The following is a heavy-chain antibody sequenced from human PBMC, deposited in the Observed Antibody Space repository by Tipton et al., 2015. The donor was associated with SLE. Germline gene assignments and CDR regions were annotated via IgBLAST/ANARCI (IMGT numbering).Heavy chain of an antibody. V-gene: IGHV4-59*11. CDR1: GDSISRHF. CDR3: VRIHKGFTMVQRSTDYYDYGLDV. J-gene: IGHJ6*02. CDR2: IYYSGST. Sequence: TLSLTCTVSGDSISRHFWSWVRQPLGKGLEWIGYIYYSGSTNYNPSLKSRVTISVDTSKNQFSLKLSSVTAADTAVYYCVRIHKGFTMVQRSTDYYDYGLDVWGQGTTVTVSS. D-gene: IGHD3-10*01.